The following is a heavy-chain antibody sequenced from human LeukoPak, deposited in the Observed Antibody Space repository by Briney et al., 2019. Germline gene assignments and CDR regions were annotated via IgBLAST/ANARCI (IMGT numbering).Heavy chain of an antibody. CDR3: AKGFSPSRRYSSLYWLLREYYFDY. J-gene: IGHJ4*02. CDR1: VFTFSSYA. Sequence: GGSLRLSCAASVFTFSSYAMSWLRQAPGKGLEWVSAISGSGGRTYYADSVKGRFTISRDNSKNTLYLQMNSLRAEDTVVYYCAKGFSPSRRYSSLYWLLREYYFDYWGQGTLVTVSS. D-gene: IGHD6-13*01. CDR2: ISGSGGRT. V-gene: IGHV3-23*01.